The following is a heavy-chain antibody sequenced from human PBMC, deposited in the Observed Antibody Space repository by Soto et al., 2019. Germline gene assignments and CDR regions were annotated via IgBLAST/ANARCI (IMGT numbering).Heavy chain of an antibody. J-gene: IGHJ4*02. CDR2: IKQDGSEK. D-gene: IGHD6-25*01. Sequence: EVQLVESAGGLVPPGGSLRLYCAGAGFTFSSYWMSWVRQAPGKGLEWAANIKQDGSEKYYVDSVNGRFTISRDNAKNSLYLQMHSLRVEDTAVYYCAREKRANGYFDYWGQGTLVAVSP. CDR1: GFTFSSYW. CDR3: AREKRANGYFDY. V-gene: IGHV3-7*01.